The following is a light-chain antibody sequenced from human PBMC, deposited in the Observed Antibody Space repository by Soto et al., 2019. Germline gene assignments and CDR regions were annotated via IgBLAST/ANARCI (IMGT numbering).Light chain of an antibody. Sequence: EIVVTQSQATLSVSPGERATVSCRASQSVSSNLAWYQQKPGQAPRLLIYGASTRATGIPARFSGSGSGTEFTLTISSLQSEDFAVYYCQQYNNWPITFDQGTRLEI. V-gene: IGKV3-15*01. CDR1: QSVSSN. CDR2: GAS. J-gene: IGKJ5*01. CDR3: QQYNNWPIT.